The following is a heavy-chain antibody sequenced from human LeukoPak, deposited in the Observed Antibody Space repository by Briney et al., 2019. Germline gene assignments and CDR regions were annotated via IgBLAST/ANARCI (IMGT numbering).Heavy chain of an antibody. Sequence: GGSLRLSCAASGFTVSSYAMNWVRQAPGKGLEWVATISTSGGNTYYADFVKGRFTISRDNSKNTLYLQMNSLRAEDTAVYYCAKNGHGSGSYYPRTKYYFDYWGQGTLVTVSS. V-gene: IGHV3-23*01. CDR3: AKNGHGSGSYYPRTKYYFDY. J-gene: IGHJ4*02. CDR1: GFTVSSYA. CDR2: ISTSGGNT. D-gene: IGHD3-10*01.